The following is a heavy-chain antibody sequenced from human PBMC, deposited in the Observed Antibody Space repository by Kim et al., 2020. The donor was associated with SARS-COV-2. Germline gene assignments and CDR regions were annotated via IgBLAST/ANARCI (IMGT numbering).Heavy chain of an antibody. Sequence: SETLSLTCTVSGDSISSYYWSWIRQPPGKGLEWIGDISYSGNTNYNPSLNSRLTISLDTSKNQFSLKLSSVTAADTAIFYFATSNGGKRAPFSHWGQG. J-gene: IGHJ1*01. D-gene: IGHD2-15*01. CDR3: ATSNGGKRAPFSH. V-gene: IGHV4-59*13. CDR1: GDSISSYY. CDR2: ISYSGNT.